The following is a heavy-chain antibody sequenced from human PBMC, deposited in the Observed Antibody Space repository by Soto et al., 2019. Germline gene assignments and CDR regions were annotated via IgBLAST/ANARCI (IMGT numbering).Heavy chain of an antibody. J-gene: IGHJ4*02. CDR2: INHSGST. V-gene: IGHV4-34*01. Sequence: QVQLQQWGAGLLKPSETLSLTCAVYGGSFSGYYWSWVRQPPGKGLEWIGEINHSGSTNYNPSLKRRVTISVDTSKNQFSLKLSSVTAADTAVYYCARVGGLGYCSGGSCHGGWGQGTLVTVSS. D-gene: IGHD2-15*01. CDR1: GGSFSGYY. CDR3: ARVGGLGYCSGGSCHGG.